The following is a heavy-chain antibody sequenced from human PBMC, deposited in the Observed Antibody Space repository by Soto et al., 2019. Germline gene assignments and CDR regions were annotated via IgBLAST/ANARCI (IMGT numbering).Heavy chain of an antibody. CDR3: ACSYSTYPRYYYYMDV. V-gene: IGHV4-31*03. D-gene: IGHD1-26*01. J-gene: IGHJ6*03. CDR1: GGSISSGGYY. Sequence: PSETLSLTCTVSGGSISSGGYYWSWIRQHPGKGLEWIGYIYYSGSTYYNPSLQSRVTISVDTSKNQFSLKLSSVTAADSALYYCACSYSTYPRYYYYMDVLGKGTTVTVSS. CDR2: IYYSGST.